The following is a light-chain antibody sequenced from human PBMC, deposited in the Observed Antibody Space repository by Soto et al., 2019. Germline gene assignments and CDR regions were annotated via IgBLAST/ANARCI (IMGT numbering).Light chain of an antibody. CDR2: GIS. CDR1: HTISSSY. CDR3: QQYVTSSPRT. J-gene: IGKJ1*01. V-gene: IGKV3-20*01. Sequence: EIVLTQSPGTLSLSPGERATLPCRASHTISSSYLAWYQQKPGQAPRLLMYGISRRATGIPDRFSGSGSGTDFTLTITSLEPEAFAAYYCQQYVTSSPRTFGQGTKVDIK.